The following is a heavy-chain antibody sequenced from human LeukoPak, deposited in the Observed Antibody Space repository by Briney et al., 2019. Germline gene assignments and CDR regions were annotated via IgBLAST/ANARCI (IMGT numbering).Heavy chain of an antibody. CDR1: GASISSYY. V-gene: IGHV4-59*08. D-gene: IGHD2-2*01. Sequence: SETLSLTCTVSGASISSYYWSWIRQPPGKGLEWIGFGHYTGSSNYNPSLKSRVTISVDTSKSQFSLKLTSVTAADTAVYYCARLGIGVVPSAMLGDYYFDYWGQGTLVTVSS. CDR2: GHYTGSS. J-gene: IGHJ4*02. CDR3: ARLGIGVVPSAMLGDYYFDY.